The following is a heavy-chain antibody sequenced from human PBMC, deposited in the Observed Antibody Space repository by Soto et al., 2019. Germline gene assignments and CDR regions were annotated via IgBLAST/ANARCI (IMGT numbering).Heavy chain of an antibody. J-gene: IGHJ4*02. CDR2: ISPSSTYI. D-gene: IGHD2-15*01. CDR1: GFTFSSRS. CDR3: ARDSPPVEYCSGGGCYANY. V-gene: IGHV3-21*01. Sequence: GGSLRLSCAASGFTFSSRSMNWVRQAPGKGLEWVSSISPSSTYIYYADSVKGRFTISRDNAKNSLYLQMNSLRAEDTAVYYCARDSPPVEYCSGGGCYANYWGQGTLVTVSS.